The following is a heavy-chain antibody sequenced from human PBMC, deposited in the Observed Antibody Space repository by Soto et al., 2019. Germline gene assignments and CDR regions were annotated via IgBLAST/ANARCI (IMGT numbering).Heavy chain of an antibody. CDR2: ISYDGSNK. CDR1: GLPFSSYG. Sequence: GGSLRLSCAASGLPFSSYGMHWVRQAPGKGLEWVAVISYDGSNKYYADSVKGRFTISRDNSKNTLYLQMNSLRAEDTAVYYCAKTDRPNALLWFGECDYWGQGTLVTVSS. J-gene: IGHJ4*02. CDR3: AKTDRPNALLWFGECDY. D-gene: IGHD3-10*01. V-gene: IGHV3-30*18.